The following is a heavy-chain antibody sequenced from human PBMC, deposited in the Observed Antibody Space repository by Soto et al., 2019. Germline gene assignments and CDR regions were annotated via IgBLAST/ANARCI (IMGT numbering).Heavy chain of an antibody. CDR3: ARGDYGQYDAYNWFDP. J-gene: IGHJ5*02. V-gene: IGHV4-34*02. D-gene: IGHD3-10*01. Sequence: QVRLQQWGAGLVRPSETLSLTCAVYGGSFNNYCWRWIRQPPGKGLEWIGDVCPGGRTNYSPTLKREVSIAVEGSKNQFSLRLTSVTVADTAVYYCARGDYGQYDAYNWFDPWGHGNLVIVAS. CDR1: GGSFNNYC. CDR2: VCPGGRT.